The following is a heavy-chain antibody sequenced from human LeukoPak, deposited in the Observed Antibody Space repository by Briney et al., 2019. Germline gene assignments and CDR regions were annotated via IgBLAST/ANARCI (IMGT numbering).Heavy chain of an antibody. D-gene: IGHD2/OR15-2a*01. J-gene: IGHJ3*02. CDR2: IYYSGST. CDR3: AKYERDAFDT. V-gene: IGHV4-59*08. Sequence: SETLSLTCTVSGGSISSYYWSWIRQPPGKGLEWIGYIYYSGSTNYNPSLKSRVTISVDTSKNQFSLKLSSVTAADTAVYYCAKYERDAFDTWGQGTMVTVSS. CDR1: GGSISSYY.